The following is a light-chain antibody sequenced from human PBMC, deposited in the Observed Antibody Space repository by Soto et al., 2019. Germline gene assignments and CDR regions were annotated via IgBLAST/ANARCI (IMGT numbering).Light chain of an antibody. CDR3: QQYDGSPLT. CDR1: QSIDTGY. J-gene: IGKJ2*01. CDR2: GVS. Sequence: EIVLTQSPGALSLSPGERATLSCRASQSIDTGYLVWYQQRPGQAPRLLMYGVSFRHTGISDRFRGSGSGTDFTLTISRLEPDDSAVYFCQQYDGSPLTFGQGTKVEI. V-gene: IGKV3-20*01.